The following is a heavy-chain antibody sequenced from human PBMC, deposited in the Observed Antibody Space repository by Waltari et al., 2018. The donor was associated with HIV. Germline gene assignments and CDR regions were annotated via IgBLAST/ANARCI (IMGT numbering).Heavy chain of an antibody. CDR3: AILLWFGEGAFDI. J-gene: IGHJ3*02. CDR2: INSDGSST. D-gene: IGHD3-10*01. CDR1: GFTFSSYW. Sequence: EVQLVESGGGLVQPGGSLRLSCAASGFTFSSYWMHWVRQAPGKGLVWVSRINSDGSSTSYADSVKGRFTISRDNAKNTLYLQMNSLRAEDTAAYYCAILLWFGEGAFDIWGQGTMVTVSS. V-gene: IGHV3-74*01.